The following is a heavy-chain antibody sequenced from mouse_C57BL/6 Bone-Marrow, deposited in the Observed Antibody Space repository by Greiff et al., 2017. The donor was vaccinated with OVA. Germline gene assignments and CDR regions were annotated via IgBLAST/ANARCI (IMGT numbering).Heavy chain of an antibody. V-gene: IGHV1-39*01. CDR3: ARLVLSNYFYYFDY. CDR2: INPNYGTT. D-gene: IGHD2-5*01. J-gene: IGHJ2*01. Sequence: EVQGVESGPELVKPGASVKISCKASGYSFTDYNMNWVKQSNGKSLEWIGVINPNYGTTSYNQKFKGKATLTVDQSSSTAYMQLNSLTSEDSAVYYCARLVLSNYFYYFDYWGQGTTLTVSS. CDR1: GYSFTDYN.